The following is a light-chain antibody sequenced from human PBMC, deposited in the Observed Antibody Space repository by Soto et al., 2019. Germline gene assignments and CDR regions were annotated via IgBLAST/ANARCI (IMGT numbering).Light chain of an antibody. CDR1: SSDVGGYNY. Sequence: QSALTQPRSVSGFPGQSVTISCTGTSSDVGGYNYVSWYQQLPGKAPKLMIYDVTKRPSGVPDRFSGSKSGNTASLTISGLQAEDEADYYCCSYAGSYTLVFGGGTKLTVL. V-gene: IGLV2-11*01. CDR2: DVT. J-gene: IGLJ2*01. CDR3: CSYAGSYTLV.